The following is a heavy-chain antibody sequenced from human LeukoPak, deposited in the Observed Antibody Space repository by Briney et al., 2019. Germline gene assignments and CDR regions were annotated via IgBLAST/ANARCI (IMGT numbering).Heavy chain of an antibody. J-gene: IGHJ4*02. V-gene: IGHV4-59*01. D-gene: IGHD3-3*01. CDR3: ARVGGALSVLRFLEWLRFDY. CDR1: GGSISSYY. CDR2: IYYSGST. Sequence: SETLSLTCTASGGSISSYYWSWIRQPPGKGLEWIGYIYYSGSTNYNPSLKSRVTISVDTSKNQFSLKLSSVTAADTAVYYCARVGGALSVLRFLEWLRFDYWGQGTLVTVSS.